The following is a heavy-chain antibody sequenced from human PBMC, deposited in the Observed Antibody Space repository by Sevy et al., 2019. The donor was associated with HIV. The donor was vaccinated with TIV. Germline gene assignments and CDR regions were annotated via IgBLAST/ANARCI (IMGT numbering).Heavy chain of an antibody. CDR1: GFTFSSAG. V-gene: IGHV3-33*07. CDR3: TRDYGSGYTFY. CDR2: IWYDGSKK. Sequence: GGSLRLSCVASGFTFSSAGMYWVRQAPGKGLEWVAIIWYDGSKKYYADSVKGRFTISRDNSKNTVSLQMDSLRVEDTALYYCTRDYGSGYTFYWGHGTLVTVSS. D-gene: IGHD6-19*01. J-gene: IGHJ4*01.